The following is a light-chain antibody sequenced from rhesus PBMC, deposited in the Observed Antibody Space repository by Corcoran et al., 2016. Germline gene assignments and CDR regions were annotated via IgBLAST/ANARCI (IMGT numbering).Light chain of an antibody. V-gene: IGKV1-36*02. CDR2: AAS. Sequence: DIQMTQSPSSLSASVGDRVTITCRASQGISDYLSWYQQKPGKAPKRLSYAASSLESGVPSRFSGSGSGTDFTLPISSLPPEDFAAYYCLQGYSTPYSFGQGTKVEIK. CDR1: QGISDY. CDR3: LQGYSTPYS. J-gene: IGKJ2*01.